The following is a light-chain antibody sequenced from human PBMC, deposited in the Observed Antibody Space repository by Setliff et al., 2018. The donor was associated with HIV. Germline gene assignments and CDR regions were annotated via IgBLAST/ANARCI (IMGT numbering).Light chain of an antibody. CDR1: SSDIGGYNY. Sequence: QSVLTQPASVSGSPGQSITISCTGTSSDIGGYNYVSWYQQHPGKAPKLVISEVSNRPSGLSNRFSGSKSGDTASLTISGLQTEDEADYYCSSYTATSTLYVFGTGTKATVL. CDR3: SSYTATSTLYV. CDR2: EVS. J-gene: IGLJ1*01. V-gene: IGLV2-14*01.